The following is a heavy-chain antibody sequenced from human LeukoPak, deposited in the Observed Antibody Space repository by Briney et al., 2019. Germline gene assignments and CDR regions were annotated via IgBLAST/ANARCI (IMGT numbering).Heavy chain of an antibody. CDR1: GVSTSSGY. CDR2: ISTSLPT. V-gene: IGHV4-4*07. CDR3: ARGYGSGSYST. D-gene: IGHD3-10*01. J-gene: IGHJ5*02. Sequence: SETLSLTCTVSGVSTSSGYWSCIRQPAGKGLEWMGRISTSLPTYYNPSLKSRVAMSLDTSENHFSLRLNSVTAADTAVYYCARGYGSGSYSTWGQGTLVTVSS.